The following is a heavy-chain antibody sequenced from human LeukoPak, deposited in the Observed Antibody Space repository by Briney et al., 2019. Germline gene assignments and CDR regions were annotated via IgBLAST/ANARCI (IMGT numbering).Heavy chain of an antibody. D-gene: IGHD4-17*01. CDR3: ARESGYGDYRAFDI. V-gene: IGHV3-66*01. J-gene: IGHJ3*02. CDR2: IYSGGST. CDR1: GFTVSSNY. Sequence: QPGGSLRLSCAASGFTVSSNYMSWVRQAPGKGLEWVSVIYSGGSTYYADSVKGRFTISRDNSKNTLYLQMNSLRAEDTAVYYCARESGYGDYRAFDIWGQGTMVTVSS.